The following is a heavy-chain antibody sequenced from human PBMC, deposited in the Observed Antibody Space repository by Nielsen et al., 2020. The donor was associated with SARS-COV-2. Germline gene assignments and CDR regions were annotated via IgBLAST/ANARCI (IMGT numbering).Heavy chain of an antibody. D-gene: IGHD3-22*01. CDR3: AKDHKPLSYYYDSSGYPPDAFDI. V-gene: IGHV3-23*01. Sequence: VRKAPGKGLEWVSAISGSGGSTYYADSVKGRFTISRDNSKNTLYLQMNSLRAEDTAVYYCAKDHKPLSYYYDSSGYPPDAFDIWGQGTMVTVSS. J-gene: IGHJ3*02. CDR2: ISGSGGST.